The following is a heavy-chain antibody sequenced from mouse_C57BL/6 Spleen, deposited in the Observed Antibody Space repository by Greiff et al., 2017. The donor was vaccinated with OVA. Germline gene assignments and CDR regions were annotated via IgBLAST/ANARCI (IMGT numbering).Heavy chain of an antibody. CDR1: GFTFSDYG. CDR3: ARRTTAYYFDY. J-gene: IGHJ2*01. D-gene: IGHD1-2*01. V-gene: IGHV5-17*01. Sequence: EVKLMESGGGLVKPGGSLKLSCAASGFTFSDYGMHWVRQAPEKGLEWVAYISSGSSTIYYADTVKGRFTISRDNAKNTLFLQMTSLRSEDTAMYYCARRTTAYYFDYWGQGTTLTVSS. CDR2: ISSGSSTI.